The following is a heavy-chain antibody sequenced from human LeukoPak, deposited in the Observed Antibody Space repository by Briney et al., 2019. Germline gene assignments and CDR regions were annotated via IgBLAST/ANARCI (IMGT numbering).Heavy chain of an antibody. D-gene: IGHD3-10*01. CDR2: INPNSGGT. CDR3: ARDHYGYSSGSGFDC. CDR1: GYTFTGYY. V-gene: IGHV1-2*06. J-gene: IGHJ4*02. Sequence: ASVRVSCKASGYTFTGYYMHWVRQAPGQGLEWIGRINPNSGGTNYAQRFQGRVTMTRDTSISTAYMELSRLRSDDTAVYYCARDHYGYSSGSGFDCWGQGILVTVSS.